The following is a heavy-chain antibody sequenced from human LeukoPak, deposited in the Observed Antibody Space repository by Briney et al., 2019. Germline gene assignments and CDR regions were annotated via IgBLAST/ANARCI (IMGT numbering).Heavy chain of an antibody. J-gene: IGHJ5*02. CDR3: ARDPGGGYSYGLPYNWFDP. V-gene: IGHV1-3*03. D-gene: IGHD5-18*01. Sequence: ASVKVSCKASGYTFSNYAIHWVRQAPGQRLEWMGWINAGNGDTKYSQEFQGRVTITTDTSANTAYMQLSSLRSEDMAVYYCARDPGGGYSYGLPYNWFDPWGQGTLVTVSS. CDR1: GYTFSNYA. CDR2: INAGNGDT.